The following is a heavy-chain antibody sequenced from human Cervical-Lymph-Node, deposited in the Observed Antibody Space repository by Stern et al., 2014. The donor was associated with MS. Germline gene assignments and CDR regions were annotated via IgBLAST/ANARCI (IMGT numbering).Heavy chain of an antibody. CDR3: AKHACTGAACPFDL. CDR2: GYYGGPT. V-gene: IGHV4-39*01. J-gene: IGHJ4*02. D-gene: IGHD2-8*02. CDR1: GDSISSYTHY. Sequence: QLQLQESGPGLVKPSETLSLTCAVSGDSISSYTHYWAWIRQPPGKGLEWIGSGYYGGPTYYTPSLKSPVPISVDTPKNHFSLGLTSVTAADTAVYYCAKHACTGAACPFDLWGQGTLVTVSS.